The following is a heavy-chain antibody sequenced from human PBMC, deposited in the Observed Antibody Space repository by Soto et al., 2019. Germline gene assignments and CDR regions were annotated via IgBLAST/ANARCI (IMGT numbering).Heavy chain of an antibody. D-gene: IGHD4-17*01. V-gene: IGHV3-33*01. Sequence: PGGSLRLSCLGSGFTFSRYGMHWLRQAPGEGLEWMAVIVNDGSDRDYAASVAGRFTISRDNSKNTLYLQMDNLGVDDTAMYYCARDDDYEANGLDYWGQGTLVTVSS. J-gene: IGHJ4*02. CDR3: ARDDDYEANGLDY. CDR1: GFTFSRYG. CDR2: IVNDGSDR.